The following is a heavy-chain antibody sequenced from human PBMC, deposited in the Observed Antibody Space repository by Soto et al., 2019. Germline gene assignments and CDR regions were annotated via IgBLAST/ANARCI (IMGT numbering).Heavy chain of an antibody. J-gene: IGHJ4*02. CDR3: ARHGYNYGGGYFAY. D-gene: IGHD5-18*01. V-gene: IGHV3-66*04. CDR2: IYSGGST. CDR1: GVTVSSND. Sequence: EVQLVESGGGLVQPGGSLRLSCAASGVTVSSNDMSWVRQAPGKGLEWVSVIYSGGSTYYADSVKGRFTISRDTSKNTLYLQMNSLRAEDTAVYYCARHGYNYGGGYFAYWGQGTLVTVSS.